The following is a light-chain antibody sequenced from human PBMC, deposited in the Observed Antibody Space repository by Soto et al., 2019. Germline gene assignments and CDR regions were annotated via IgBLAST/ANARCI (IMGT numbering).Light chain of an antibody. CDR2: DAS. Sequence: VEMTQSPSMLSSSVGDRVPITCRASQSISSWLAWYQQKPGKAPKLLIYDASSLESGVPSRFSGSGSGTEFTLTISSLQPDDCATYYCQQYNSYPVTFGGGTKVDIK. J-gene: IGKJ4*01. V-gene: IGKV1-5*01. CDR1: QSISSW. CDR3: QQYNSYPVT.